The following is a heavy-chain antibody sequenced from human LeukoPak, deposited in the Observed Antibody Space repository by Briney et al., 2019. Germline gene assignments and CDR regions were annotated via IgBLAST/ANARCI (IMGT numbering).Heavy chain of an antibody. CDR3: ARAENWSEYYYYYYYMDV. J-gene: IGHJ6*03. CDR1: GGSISSGDYY. D-gene: IGHD1-14*01. CDR2: IFYSGST. V-gene: IGHV4-30-4*02. Sequence: SETLSLTCTVSGGSISSGDYYWSWIRQPPGKGLEWIGYIFYSGSTYYNPSLKSRVTISVDTSKNQFSLKLSSVTAADTAVYYCARAENWSEYYYYYYYMDVWGKGTTVTVSS.